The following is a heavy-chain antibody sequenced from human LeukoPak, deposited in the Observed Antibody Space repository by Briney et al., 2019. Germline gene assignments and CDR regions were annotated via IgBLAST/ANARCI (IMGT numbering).Heavy chain of an antibody. CDR2: ISGGGGSI. CDR3: AKGPGSGRAFDY. CDR1: GFTFSNYA. D-gene: IGHD3-10*01. Sequence: PGGSLRLSCAASGFTFSNYAMSWVRQAPGKGLDWVSTISGGGGSIYYADSVKGRFTISRDNSKNTLYLQMNSLKADDTAVYYCAKGPGSGRAFDYWGQGTLVTVSS. V-gene: IGHV3-23*01. J-gene: IGHJ4*02.